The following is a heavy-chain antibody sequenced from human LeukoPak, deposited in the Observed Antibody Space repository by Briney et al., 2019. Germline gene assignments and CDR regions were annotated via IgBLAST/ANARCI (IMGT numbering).Heavy chain of an antibody. CDR1: GYTFTGYY. V-gene: IGHV1-2*02. Sequence: ASVKVSCKASGYTFTGYYMHWVRQAPAHPPQWMGWINPNSGGTNYAQKFQGRVTMTRDTSISTAYMELSRLRSDDTAVYYCARVARVTMVRGVWFDPWGQGTLVTVSS. D-gene: IGHD3-10*01. CDR3: ARVARVTMVRGVWFDP. CDR2: INPNSGGT. J-gene: IGHJ5*02.